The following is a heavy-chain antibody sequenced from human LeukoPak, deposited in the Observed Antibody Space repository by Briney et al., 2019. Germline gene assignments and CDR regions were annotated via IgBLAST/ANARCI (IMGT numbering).Heavy chain of an antibody. CDR1: GFSFSAYG. CDR2: IWYDGSSK. D-gene: IGHD6-13*01. Sequence: PGGSPRLSCAASGFSFSAYGVHWVRQAPDKGMEWVAVIWYDGSSKDYADSVKGRFTFSRDNSKNTLYLQMNSLTVEDTAVYYCARSQSSSLIDYWGQGTLVTVSS. V-gene: IGHV3-33*01. J-gene: IGHJ4*02. CDR3: ARSQSSSLIDY.